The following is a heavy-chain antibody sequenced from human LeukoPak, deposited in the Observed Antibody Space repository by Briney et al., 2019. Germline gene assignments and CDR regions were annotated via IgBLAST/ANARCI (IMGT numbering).Heavy chain of an antibody. J-gene: IGHJ4*02. CDR3: ATGYSSSWYFDY. CDR2: ISSSGSTI. Sequence: GGSLRLPCAASGFTFSDYYMSWIRQAPGKGLEWVSYISSSGSTIYYADSVKGRFTTSRDNAKNSLYLQMNSLRAEDTAVYYCATGYSSSWYFDYWGQGTLVTVSS. D-gene: IGHD6-13*01. CDR1: GFTFSDYY. V-gene: IGHV3-11*01.